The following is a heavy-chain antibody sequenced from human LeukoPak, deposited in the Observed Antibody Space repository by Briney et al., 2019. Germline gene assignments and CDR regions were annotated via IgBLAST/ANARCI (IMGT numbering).Heavy chain of an antibody. CDR2: LYSGGST. Sequence: GGSLRLSCAVSGFTVSSNFLNWVRQAPGKGLEWVSVLYSGGSTYYADSVKGRFTISRDNSKNTLYLQMNSLRAEDTAVYYCARDFGWGIAARRRAFDIWGQGTMVTVSS. CDR1: GFTVSSNF. D-gene: IGHD6-6*01. V-gene: IGHV3-66*01. CDR3: ARDFGWGIAARRRAFDI. J-gene: IGHJ3*02.